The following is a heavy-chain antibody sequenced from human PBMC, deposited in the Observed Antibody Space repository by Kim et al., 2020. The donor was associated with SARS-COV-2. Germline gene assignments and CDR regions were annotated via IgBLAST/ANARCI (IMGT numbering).Heavy chain of an antibody. D-gene: IGHD6-6*01. V-gene: IGHV4-39*01. CDR2: IYYSGST. Sequence: SETLSLTCTVSGGSISSSSYYWGWIRQPPGKGLEWIGSIYYSGSTYYNPSLKSRVTITVDTSKNQFSLKLSSVTAADTAVYYCARRFASSSRPFDYWGQG. J-gene: IGHJ4*02. CDR3: ARRFASSSRPFDY. CDR1: GGSISSSSYY.